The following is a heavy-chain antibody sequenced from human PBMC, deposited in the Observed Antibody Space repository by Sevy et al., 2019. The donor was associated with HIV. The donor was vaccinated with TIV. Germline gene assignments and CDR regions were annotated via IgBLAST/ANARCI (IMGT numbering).Heavy chain of an antibody. CDR3: ATGLVIAAARGRYFDY. D-gene: IGHD6-13*01. J-gene: IGHJ4*02. Sequence: GGSLRLSCAASGFTFSSYSMNWVRQAPGKGLEWVSSISSSSSYIYYADSVKGRFTISRDNAKNSLYLQMNSLRAEDTAVYYCATGLVIAAARGRYFDYWGQGTLVTVSS. CDR2: ISSSSSYI. V-gene: IGHV3-21*01. CDR1: GFTFSSYS.